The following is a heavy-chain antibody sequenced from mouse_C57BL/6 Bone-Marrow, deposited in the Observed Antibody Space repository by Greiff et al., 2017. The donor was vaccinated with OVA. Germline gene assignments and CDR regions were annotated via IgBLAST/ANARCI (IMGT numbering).Heavy chain of an antibody. D-gene: IGHD1-1*01. Sequence: VQLKQSVAELVRPGASVKLSCTASGFNIKNTYMHWVKQRPEQGLEWIGRIDPANGNTKYAPKFQGKATITADTSSNTDYLQLSSLTSEDTAIYYCARPFYYYGSRYWYFDVWGTGTTVTVSS. CDR2: IDPANGNT. V-gene: IGHV14-3*01. J-gene: IGHJ1*03. CDR3: ARPFYYYGSRYWYFDV. CDR1: GFNIKNTY.